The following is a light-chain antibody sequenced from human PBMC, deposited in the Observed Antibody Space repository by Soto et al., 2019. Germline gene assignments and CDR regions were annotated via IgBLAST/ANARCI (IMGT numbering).Light chain of an antibody. CDR1: QTVSSN. Sequence: EIVMTQSPATLSVSPGERATLSCRASQTVSSNLAWYQQKPGQAPRLLIHGASTRAAGIPARFSGSWSGTELTLTISSLHSEDFAVSYCQQYNDWTPFTVGTGNRADI. CDR2: GAS. V-gene: IGKV3-15*01. CDR3: QQYNDWTPFT. J-gene: IGKJ3*01.